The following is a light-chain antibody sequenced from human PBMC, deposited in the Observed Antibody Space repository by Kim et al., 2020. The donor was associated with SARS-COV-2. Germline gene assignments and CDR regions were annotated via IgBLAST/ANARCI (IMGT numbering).Light chain of an antibody. CDR1: HLARQS. CDR3: QVWATTSDHWL. V-gene: IGLV3-21*04. CDR2: YAS. Sequence: PGKRSWITSGENHLARQSGHEYQKKPGQAHVLVIYYASDRPSGIPDQFSRSNPGNTATLTISRVEAGDEAYYYCQVWATTSDHWLFGGGTQLTVL. J-gene: IGLJ2*01.